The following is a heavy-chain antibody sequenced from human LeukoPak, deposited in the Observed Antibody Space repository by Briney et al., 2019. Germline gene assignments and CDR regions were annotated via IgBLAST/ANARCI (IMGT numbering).Heavy chain of an antibody. CDR2: IKQDGSEK. D-gene: IGHD6-19*01. CDR3: ARGYSSGWYSGNWFDP. CDR1: GFTSSSYW. J-gene: IGHJ5*02. V-gene: IGHV3-7*01. Sequence: GGSLRLSCAASGFTSSSYWMSWVRQAPGKGLEWVANIKQDGSEKYYVDSVKGRFTISRDNSKNTLYLQMNSLRAEDTAVYYCARGYSSGWYSGNWFDPWGQGTLVTVSS.